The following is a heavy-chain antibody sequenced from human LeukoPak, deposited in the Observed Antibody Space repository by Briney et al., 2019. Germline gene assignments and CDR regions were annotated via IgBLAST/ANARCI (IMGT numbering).Heavy chain of an antibody. CDR2: ISSSSSYI. CDR1: GFNFSSYS. Sequence: GGSLRLSCAASGFNFSSYSMNWVRQAPGKGLEWVSSISSSSSYIYYADSVKGRFTISRDNAKNSLYLQMNSLRAEDTAVYYCARDRSLWNYVPDPFDYWGQGTLVTVSS. J-gene: IGHJ4*02. D-gene: IGHD1-7*01. V-gene: IGHV3-21*01. CDR3: ARDRSLWNYVPDPFDY.